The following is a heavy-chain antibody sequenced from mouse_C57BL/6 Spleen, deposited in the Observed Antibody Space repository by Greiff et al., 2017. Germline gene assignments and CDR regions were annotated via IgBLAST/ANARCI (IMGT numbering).Heavy chain of an antibody. V-gene: IGHV1-5*01. D-gene: IGHD1-1*01. Sequence: VQLQQSGTVLARPGASVKMSCKTSGYTFTSYWMHWVKQRPGQGLEWRGAIYPGNSDTSYNQKFKGKAKLTAVTSASTAYMELSSLTNEDSAVYYCTRERFITTVEGIAYWGQGTLVTVSA. CDR3: TRERFITTVEGIAY. CDR1: GYTFTSYW. CDR2: IYPGNSDT. J-gene: IGHJ3*01.